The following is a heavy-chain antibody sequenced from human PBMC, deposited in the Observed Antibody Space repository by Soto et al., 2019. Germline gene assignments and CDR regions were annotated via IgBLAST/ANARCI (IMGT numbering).Heavy chain of an antibody. CDR2: MNPNSGNT. D-gene: IGHD2-2*01. CDR3: AGGAVVVPAAGGFDP. V-gene: IGHV1-8*01. J-gene: IGHJ5*02. Sequence: ASVKVSCKASGYTFTSYDINWVRQATGQGLEWMGWMNPNSGNTGYAQKFQGRVTMTRNTSISTAYMELSSLRSEDTAVYYCAGGAVVVPAAGGFDPWGQGTLVTVSS. CDR1: GYTFTSYD.